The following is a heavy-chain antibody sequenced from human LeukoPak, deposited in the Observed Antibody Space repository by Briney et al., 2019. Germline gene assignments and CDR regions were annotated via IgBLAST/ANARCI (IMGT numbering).Heavy chain of an antibody. D-gene: IGHD2-21*02. J-gene: IGHJ3*02. Sequence: ASVKVSCKASGCTFSSYAMSWVRQAPGQGLEWMGRIIPIFGTANYAQKFQGRVTITTDESTSTAYMELSSLRSEDTAVYYCARSHIVVVTATGGAFDIWGQGTMVSVSS. CDR3: ARSHIVVVTATGGAFDI. V-gene: IGHV1-69*05. CDR2: IIPIFGTA. CDR1: GCTFSSYA.